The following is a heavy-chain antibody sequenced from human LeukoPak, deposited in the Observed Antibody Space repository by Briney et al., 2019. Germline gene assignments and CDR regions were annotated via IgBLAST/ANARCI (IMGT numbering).Heavy chain of an antibody. V-gene: IGHV3-48*04. J-gene: IGHJ4*02. CDR3: ARGSSSPNFDY. Sequence: GGSLRLSCAASGFTFSSYSMTWVRQAPGKGLEWVSYISSSSSTIYYADSVKGRFTISRDNAKNSLYLQMNSLRAEDTAVYYCARGSSSPNFDYWGQGTLVTVSS. CDR2: ISSSSSTI. CDR1: GFTFSSYS.